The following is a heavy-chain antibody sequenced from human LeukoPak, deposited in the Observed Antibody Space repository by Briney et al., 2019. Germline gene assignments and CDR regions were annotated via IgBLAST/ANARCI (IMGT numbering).Heavy chain of an antibody. V-gene: IGHV3-74*01. D-gene: IGHD2-2*01. J-gene: IGHJ4*02. CDR2: INSDGSST. Sequence: GGSLRLSCAASGFTFSSYWMHWVRQAPGKGLVWVSRINSDGSSTSYADSVKGRFTISRDNAKNTLYLQMNSLGAEGTAVYYCASGLRVVPAANGYWGQGTLVTVSS. CDR3: ASGLRVVPAANGY. CDR1: GFTFSSYW.